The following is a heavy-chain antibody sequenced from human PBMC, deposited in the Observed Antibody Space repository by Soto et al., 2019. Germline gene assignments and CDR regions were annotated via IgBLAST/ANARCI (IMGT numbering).Heavy chain of an antibody. J-gene: IGHJ4*02. V-gene: IGHV1-69*02. Sequence: ASVKVSCKASGGTFSSYTISWVRQAPGQGLEWMGRIIPILGIANYAQKFQGRVTITADKSTSTAYMELSSLRSEDTAVYYCASTAAAGKGGNGYWGQGTLVTVSS. D-gene: IGHD6-13*01. CDR3: ASTAAAGKGGNGY. CDR1: GGTFSSYT. CDR2: IIPILGIA.